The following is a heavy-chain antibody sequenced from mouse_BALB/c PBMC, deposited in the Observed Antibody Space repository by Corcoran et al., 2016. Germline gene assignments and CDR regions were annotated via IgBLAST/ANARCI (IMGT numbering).Heavy chain of an antibody. D-gene: IGHD1-1*01. V-gene: IGHV1-18*01. CDR3: AIYYYGSSYAMDY. CDR2: INPNYDST. J-gene: IGHJ4*01. Sequence: EVQLQQLGAELVKPGASVKITCKASGYTFTDYNWDWVKQSHGKSLEWIGDINPNYDSTSYNQKFKGKDTLMVDQYFSTAYMELRSLTYEDTAVYYCAIYYYGSSYAMDYWGQGTSVTVSS. CDR1: GYTFTDYN.